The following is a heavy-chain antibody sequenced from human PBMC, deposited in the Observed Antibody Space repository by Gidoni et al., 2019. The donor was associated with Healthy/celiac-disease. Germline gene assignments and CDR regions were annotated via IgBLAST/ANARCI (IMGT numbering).Heavy chain of an antibody. Sequence: QVQLQESGPGLVKPSETLSLTCTVTGGSLSSYYWSWIRQPAGKGLEWIGRTYTSGSTNYNPSLKSRVTMSVDTSKNQFSLKLSSVTAADTAVYYCASEWSGDCSGGSCYGVVYYWGQGTLVTVSS. J-gene: IGHJ4*02. CDR2: TYTSGST. CDR1: GGSLSSYY. CDR3: ASEWSGDCSGGSCYGVVYY. D-gene: IGHD2-15*01. V-gene: IGHV4-4*07.